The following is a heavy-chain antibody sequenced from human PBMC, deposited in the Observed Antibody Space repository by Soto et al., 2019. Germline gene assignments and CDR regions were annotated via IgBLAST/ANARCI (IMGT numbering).Heavy chain of an antibody. CDR1: GGSISSYY. V-gene: IGHV4-59*01. CDR2: IYYSGST. J-gene: IGHJ3*02. Sequence: SETLSLTCTVSGGSISSYYWSWIRQPPGKGLEWIGYIYYSGSTNYNPSLKSRVTISVDTSKNQFSLKLSSVTAADTAVYYCARKDDLYSSGWADAFDIWGQGTMVT. CDR3: ARKDDLYSSGWADAFDI. D-gene: IGHD6-19*01.